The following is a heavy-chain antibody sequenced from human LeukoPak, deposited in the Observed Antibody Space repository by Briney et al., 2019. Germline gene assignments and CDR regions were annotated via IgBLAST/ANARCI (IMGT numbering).Heavy chain of an antibody. Sequence: SETLSLTCAVYGGSFSGYYWSWIRQPPGKGLEWIGEINHSGSTNYNPSLKSRVTISVDTSKNQFSLKLSSVTAADTAAYYCARGLSPRINMVRGVRPPFRGVFDYWGQGTLVTVSS. D-gene: IGHD3-10*01. CDR3: ARGLSPRINMVRGVRPPFRGVFDY. J-gene: IGHJ4*02. V-gene: IGHV4-34*01. CDR2: INHSGST. CDR1: GGSFSGYY.